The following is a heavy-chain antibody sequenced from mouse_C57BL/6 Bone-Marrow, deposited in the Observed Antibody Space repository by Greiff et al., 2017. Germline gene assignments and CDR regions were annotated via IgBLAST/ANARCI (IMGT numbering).Heavy chain of an antibody. V-gene: IGHV1-64*01. Sequence: QVHVKQPGAELVKPGASVKLSCKASGYTFTSYWMHWVKQRPGQGLEWIGMIHPNSGSTNYNEKFKSKATLTVDKSSSTAYMQLSSLTSEDSAVYYCARGDYDYGGHYWGQGTTLTVSS. CDR3: ARGDYDYGGHY. D-gene: IGHD2-4*01. CDR1: GYTFTSYW. CDR2: IHPNSGST. J-gene: IGHJ2*01.